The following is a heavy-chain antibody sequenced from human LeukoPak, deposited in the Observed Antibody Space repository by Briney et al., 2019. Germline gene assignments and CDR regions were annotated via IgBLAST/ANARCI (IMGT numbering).Heavy chain of an antibody. Sequence: SETLTLTCTVSGGSISTYYWSWIRQPPGKGLEWIGYIYYSGSTNYNPSLKSRVTISVDTSKNQFSLKLSSVTAADTAVYYCARRATRLSYFDSRAQGTLVTVSS. V-gene: IGHV4-59*01. CDR3: ARRATRLSYFDS. CDR1: GGSISTYY. CDR2: IYYSGST. J-gene: IGHJ4*02. D-gene: IGHD4/OR15-4a*01.